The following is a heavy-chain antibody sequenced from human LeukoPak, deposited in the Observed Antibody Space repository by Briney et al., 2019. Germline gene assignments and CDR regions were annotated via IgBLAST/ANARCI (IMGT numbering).Heavy chain of an antibody. CDR1: GYSISSGYY. Sequence: PSETLSLTCAVSGYSISSGYYWGWIRQPAGKGLEWIGRIYASGTTNYNPSLKSRVTISLDTSENQFSLRLSSATAADTAVYYCARDFGEWGQGKLVTVSS. J-gene: IGHJ4*02. V-gene: IGHV4-38-2*02. CDR2: IYASGTT. CDR3: ARDFGE.